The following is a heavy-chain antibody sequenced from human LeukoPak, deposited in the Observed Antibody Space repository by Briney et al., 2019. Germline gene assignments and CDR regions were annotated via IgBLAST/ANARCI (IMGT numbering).Heavy chain of an antibody. D-gene: IGHD2-15*01. Sequence: PSETLSLTCAVYGGSFSGYYWSWIRQPPGKGLEWIGYIYYSGSTNYNPSLKSRVTISVDTSKNQFSLRLRSVTAADTAVYYCARGRVAYSAYYFDYWGRGTLVTVSS. CDR2: IYYSGST. CDR1: GGSFSGYY. CDR3: ARGRVAYSAYYFDY. V-gene: IGHV4-59*01. J-gene: IGHJ4*02.